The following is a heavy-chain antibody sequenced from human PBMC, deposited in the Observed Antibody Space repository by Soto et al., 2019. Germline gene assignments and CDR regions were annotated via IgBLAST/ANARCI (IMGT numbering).Heavy chain of an antibody. CDR2: ISYDGSNK. V-gene: IGHV3-30-3*01. D-gene: IGHD6-6*01. Sequence: QVQLVESGGGVVQPGRSLRLSCAASGFTFSSYAMHWVRQAPGKGLEWVAVISYDGSNKYYADSVKGRFTISRDNSKNTLYLQMNSLRAEGTAVYYCARDVEQLAQVFDYWGQGTLVTVSS. CDR1: GFTFSSYA. CDR3: ARDVEQLAQVFDY. J-gene: IGHJ4*02.